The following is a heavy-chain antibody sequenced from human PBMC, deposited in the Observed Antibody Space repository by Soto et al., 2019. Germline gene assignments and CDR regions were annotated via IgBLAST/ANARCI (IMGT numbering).Heavy chain of an antibody. CDR1: GYTFTSYD. D-gene: IGHD5-18*01. Sequence: QVQLVQAGAEVKKPGASVKVSCKASGYTFTSYDINWVRQATGQGLEWMGWMNPNSGNTGYAQKFQGRVTMTRNTSISTAYMELSSLRSEDTAVYYCARGTTLVGQLFFRYWGHGTLVTVSS. V-gene: IGHV1-8*01. CDR3: ARGTTLVGQLFFRY. CDR2: MNPNSGNT. J-gene: IGHJ4*01.